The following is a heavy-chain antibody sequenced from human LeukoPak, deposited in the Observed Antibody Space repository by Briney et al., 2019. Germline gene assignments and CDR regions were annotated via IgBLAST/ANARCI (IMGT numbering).Heavy chain of an antibody. CDR1: GFTFNSYW. CDR3: ARNSRVVMDV. D-gene: IGHD3-3*01. Sequence: PGGSLRLSCAASGFTFNSYWMHWVRQAPGKGLVWVSRINSDGSSTSYADSVKGRFTISRDNAKNALYLQMNSLRAEDTAVYYCARNSRVVMDVWGQGTTVTVFS. CDR2: INSDGSST. J-gene: IGHJ6*02. V-gene: IGHV3-74*01.